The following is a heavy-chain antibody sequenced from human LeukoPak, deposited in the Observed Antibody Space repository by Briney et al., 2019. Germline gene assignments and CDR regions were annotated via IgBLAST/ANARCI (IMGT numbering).Heavy chain of an antibody. CDR2: INHSGGT. V-gene: IGHV4-39*07. Sequence: PSETLSLTCTVSGDSISSSTYITTYYWGWIRQPPGKGLEWIGEINHSGGTNYNPSLKSRVTISVDTSKKQFSLKLSSVTAADTAVYYCARGVDYYGVWGQGTLVTVSS. J-gene: IGHJ4*02. CDR3: ARGVDYYGV. CDR1: GDSISSSTYITTYY. D-gene: IGHD3-10*01.